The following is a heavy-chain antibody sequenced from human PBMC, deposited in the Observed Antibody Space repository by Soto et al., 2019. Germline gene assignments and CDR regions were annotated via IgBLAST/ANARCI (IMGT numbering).Heavy chain of an antibody. V-gene: IGHV3-30*18. D-gene: IGHD6-13*01. CDR3: AKAGYSSSWYAYYFDY. J-gene: IGHJ4*02. Sequence: SLRLSCAASGFTFSSYGMHWVRQAPGKGLEWVAVISYDGSNKYYADSVKGRFTISRDNSKNTLYLQMNSLRAEDTAVYYCAKAGYSSSWYAYYFDYWGQGTLVTVSS. CDR2: ISYDGSNK. CDR1: GFTFSSYG.